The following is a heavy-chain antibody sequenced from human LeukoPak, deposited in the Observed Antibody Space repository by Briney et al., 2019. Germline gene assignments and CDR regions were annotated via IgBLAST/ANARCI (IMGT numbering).Heavy chain of an antibody. Sequence: PGGSLRLSCAASGFTFSTYWMSWVRQAPGKGLEWVANIKQDGTEKYYVDSVNGRFTISRDNAKNSLYPQMSSLRAEDTAMYYCARAVGPTHFDYWGQGTLVTVSS. CDR2: IKQDGTEK. V-gene: IGHV3-7*04. D-gene: IGHD1-26*01. CDR3: ARAVGPTHFDY. CDR1: GFTFSTYW. J-gene: IGHJ4*02.